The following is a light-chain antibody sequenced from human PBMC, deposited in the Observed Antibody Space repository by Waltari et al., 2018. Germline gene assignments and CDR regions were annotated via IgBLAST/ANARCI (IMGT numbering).Light chain of an antibody. V-gene: IGLV1-44*01. CDR2: TDN. Sequence: QSVLTQPPSASGTPGQRITIPCSASSSNIRSNTVTWYQQLPGTAPKLPIHTDNLLPSGVPDRFSGSKSGTSASLAISGLQSDDEGDYYCASWDDTLDGPVFGGGTKVTVL. CDR3: ASWDDTLDGPV. CDR1: SSNIRSNT. J-gene: IGLJ3*02.